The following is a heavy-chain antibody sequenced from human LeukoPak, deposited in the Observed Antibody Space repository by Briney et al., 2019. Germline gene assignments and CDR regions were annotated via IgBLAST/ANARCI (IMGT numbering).Heavy chain of an antibody. CDR3: AKDQRWLQLGSFDY. Sequence: GGSLRLSCAASGFTFSSYAMSWVRQAPGKGLEWVSAISGSGGSTYYADSVKGRFTISRDNSKNTLYLQMNSLRAEDTAVFYCAKDQRWLQLGSFDYWGQGALVTVSS. D-gene: IGHD5-24*01. CDR2: ISGSGGST. J-gene: IGHJ4*02. V-gene: IGHV3-23*01. CDR1: GFTFSSYA.